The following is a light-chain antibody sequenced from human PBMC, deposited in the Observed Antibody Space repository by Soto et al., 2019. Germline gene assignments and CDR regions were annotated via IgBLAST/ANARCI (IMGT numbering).Light chain of an antibody. CDR3: SSYTSRSTLVV. J-gene: IGLJ2*01. V-gene: IGLV2-14*01. Sequence: QSALTQPASVSGSPGQSITISCTGTSSDVGGYNYVSWYQQHPGKATILMIYDVSNRPSGVSNRFSGSKSGNTASLTISGREVEDEADYSCSSYTSRSTLVVFGGGTKVTVL. CDR2: DVS. CDR1: SSDVGGYNY.